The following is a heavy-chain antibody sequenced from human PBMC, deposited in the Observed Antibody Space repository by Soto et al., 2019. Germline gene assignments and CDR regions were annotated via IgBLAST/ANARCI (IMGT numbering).Heavy chain of an antibody. CDR1: GGSISSGDYY. Sequence: SETLSLTCTVSGGSISSGDYYWSGIRHPPGKGLEWIGYIYYSGSTYYNPSLKSRVTISVDTSKNQFSLKLSSVTAADTAVYYCARGERSYYYDSSGYATYYYYGMDVWGQGTTVTVSS. D-gene: IGHD3-22*01. J-gene: IGHJ6*02. V-gene: IGHV4-30-4*01. CDR3: ARGERSYYYDSSGYATYYYYGMDV. CDR2: IYYSGST.